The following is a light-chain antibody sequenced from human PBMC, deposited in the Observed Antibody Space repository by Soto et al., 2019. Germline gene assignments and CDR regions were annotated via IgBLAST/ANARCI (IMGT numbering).Light chain of an antibody. CDR2: DTS. CDR1: TGDVTSGHY. V-gene: IGLV7-46*01. Sequence: QAVVTQEPSLTVSPGGTVTLTCGSSTGDVTSGHYPYWFQQKPGQAPRTLICDTSNRPSWTPARFSGSLLGGKAALTLSGAQPEDAAEYYCLISHTGPYVFGTGTKVPV. J-gene: IGLJ1*01. CDR3: LISHTGPYV.